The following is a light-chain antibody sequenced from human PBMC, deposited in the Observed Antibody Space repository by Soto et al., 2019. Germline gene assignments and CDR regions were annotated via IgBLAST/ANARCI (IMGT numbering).Light chain of an antibody. J-gene: IGKJ5*01. CDR3: QQYGSSPPT. V-gene: IGKV3-20*01. CDR2: GAS. CDR1: QSVSSNY. Sequence: EILLTQSPCTLSLSPGERATLSCRASQSVSSNYLAWYQQKPGQAPRLLIYGASSRATGIPERFSGSGSGTDFTLTISRLAPEDFELYYCQQYGSSPPTFGRGTRLEIK.